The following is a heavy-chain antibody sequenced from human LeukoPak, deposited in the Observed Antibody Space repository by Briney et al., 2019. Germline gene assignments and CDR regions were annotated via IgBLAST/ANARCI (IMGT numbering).Heavy chain of an antibody. CDR2: IYYSGST. CDR3: ARAFLIRAIFGLYYMDV. CDR1: GGSISSYY. D-gene: IGHD3/OR15-3a*01. Sequence: SETLSLTCTVSGGSISSYYWSWIRQPPGKGLEWIGYIYYSGSTNYNPSLKSRVTISVDTSKNQFSLKLSSVTAADTAVYYCARAFLIRAIFGLYYMDVWGKGTTVTVSS. J-gene: IGHJ6*03. V-gene: IGHV4-59*01.